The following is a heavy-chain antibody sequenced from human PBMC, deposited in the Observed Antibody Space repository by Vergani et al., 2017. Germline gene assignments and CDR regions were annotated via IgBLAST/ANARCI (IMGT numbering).Heavy chain of an antibody. D-gene: IGHD6-19*01. CDR2: IRNDGSNT. CDR1: GLTFTYYG. J-gene: IGHJ4*02. V-gene: IGHV3-30*02. Sequence: QVQLVESGGGVVQPGGSLRLSCEASGLTFTYYGMHWVHQAPGKGLEWVAFIRNDGSNTYYADSVKGRFSISRDNSKNTLYLQMSSLRTEDTAVYYCAKDPGWDYWGQGTLVTVSS. CDR3: AKDPGWDY.